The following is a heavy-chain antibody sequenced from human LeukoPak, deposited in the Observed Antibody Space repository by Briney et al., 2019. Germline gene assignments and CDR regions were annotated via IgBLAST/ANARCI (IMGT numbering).Heavy chain of an antibody. Sequence: GESLKVSCKGSGYSFSSYWIAWVRQMPGKGLEWMGIIYPGDSAPRYSPSFQGQVHISADKSTSTAYLQCSRLKVSDTAMYYCARHQAGDYWGQGTVVNVSP. V-gene: IGHV5-51*01. CDR1: GYSFSSYW. D-gene: IGHD6-13*01. CDR3: ARHQAGDY. J-gene: IGHJ4*02. CDR2: IYPGDSAP.